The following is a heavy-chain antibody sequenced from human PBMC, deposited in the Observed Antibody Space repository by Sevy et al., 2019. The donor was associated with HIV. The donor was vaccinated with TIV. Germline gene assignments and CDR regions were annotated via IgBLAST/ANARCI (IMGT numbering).Heavy chain of an antibody. D-gene: IGHD3-22*01. CDR1: GFTFSNYG. CDR3: AKDSGYDSSGYYMYYFDS. J-gene: IGHJ4*02. Sequence: GGSLRLSCAASGFTFSNYGIHWVRQAPCKGLEWVAVISYDGSNKYYVDSVKGRFTISRDNSKNTLYLQMNSLRAEDTAVYYCAKDSGYDSSGYYMYYFDSWGQGTLVTVSS. V-gene: IGHV3-30*18. CDR2: ISYDGSNK.